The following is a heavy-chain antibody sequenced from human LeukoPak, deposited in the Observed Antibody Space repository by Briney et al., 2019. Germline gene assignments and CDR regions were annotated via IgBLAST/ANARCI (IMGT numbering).Heavy chain of an antibody. D-gene: IGHD6-19*01. CDR3: AREGSGWYLDY. CDR2: IYTSGST. Sequence: SETLSLTCSVSGGSISPHYYNWFRQPAGKGLEWIGRIYTSGSTNYSPSLKGRVTMSIDTSKNQFSLKLSSVTAADTAVYYCAREGSGWYLDYWGQGTLVTVSS. V-gene: IGHV4-4*07. J-gene: IGHJ4*02. CDR1: GGSISPHY.